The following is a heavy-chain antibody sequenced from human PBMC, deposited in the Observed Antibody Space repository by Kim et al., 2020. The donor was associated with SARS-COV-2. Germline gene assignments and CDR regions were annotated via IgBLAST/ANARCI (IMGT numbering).Heavy chain of an antibody. Sequence: GGSLRLSCSASGFTFSSYAMHWVRQAPGKGLEYVSAISSNGGSTYYADSVTGRFTISRDNSKNTLYLQMSSLRAEDTAVYYCGKVRGSYGMDVWGQGPTVTVSS. V-gene: IGHV3-64D*09. D-gene: IGHD3-10*01. CDR3: GKVRGSYGMDV. J-gene: IGHJ6*02. CDR2: ISSNGGST. CDR1: GFTFSSYA.